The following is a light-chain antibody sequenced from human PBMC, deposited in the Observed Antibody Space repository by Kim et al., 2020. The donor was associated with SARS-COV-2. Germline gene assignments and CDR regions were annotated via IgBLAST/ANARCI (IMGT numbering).Light chain of an antibody. Sequence: QSRPISCTGTGRDVGGYNHVSWYQQHPDKTPKLVIFDVRNRPSGVSDRFSGSKSGNTASLTISGLQAEDEADYYCSSYTDSSPVLFGGGTKVTVL. V-gene: IGLV2-14*03. J-gene: IGLJ2*01. CDR2: DVR. CDR3: SSYTDSSPVL. CDR1: GRDVGGYNH.